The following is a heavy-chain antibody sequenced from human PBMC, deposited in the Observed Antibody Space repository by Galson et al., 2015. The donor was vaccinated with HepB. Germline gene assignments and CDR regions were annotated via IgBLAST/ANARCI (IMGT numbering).Heavy chain of an antibody. CDR2: IYPDDSDT. J-gene: IGHJ2*01. CDR1: GYSFTRYW. V-gene: IGHV5-51*03. Sequence: QSGAEVKKPGESLKISCKGSGYSFTRYWIGWVRQMPGKGLEWMGIIYPDDSDTKYSPSFQGQVTISADRSISTAYLQWSSLKASDTVMYCCAICPPLREERYFDLWGRGTLVTVSS. CDR3: AICPPLREERYFDL.